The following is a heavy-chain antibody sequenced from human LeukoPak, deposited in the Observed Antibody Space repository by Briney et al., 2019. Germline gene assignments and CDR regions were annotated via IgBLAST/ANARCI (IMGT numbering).Heavy chain of an antibody. J-gene: IGHJ2*01. D-gene: IGHD3-10*01. CDR1: GYTFTGYY. V-gene: IGHV1-2*04. CDR3: ARTPRNSLWFHGDWYFDL. Sequence: ASVKVSRKASGYTFTGYYMHWVRQAPGQGLEWMGWINPNSGGTNYAQKFQGWATMTRDTSISTAYMELSRLRSDDTAVYYCARTPRNSLWFHGDWYFDLWGRGTLVTVSS. CDR2: INPNSGGT.